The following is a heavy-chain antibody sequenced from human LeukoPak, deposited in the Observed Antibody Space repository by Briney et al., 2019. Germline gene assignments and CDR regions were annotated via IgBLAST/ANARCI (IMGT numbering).Heavy chain of an antibody. V-gene: IGHV1-69*04. D-gene: IGHD2-15*01. CDR3: ARDEKVVAEYDAFDI. CDR1: GGTFSSYA. CDR2: IIPILGIA. Sequence: GASVKVSCKASGGTFSSYAISWVRQAPGQGLEWMGRIIPILGIANYAQKFQGRVTITADKSTSTAYMELSSLRSEDTAVYYCARDEKVVAEYDAFDIWGQGTMVTVSS. J-gene: IGHJ3*02.